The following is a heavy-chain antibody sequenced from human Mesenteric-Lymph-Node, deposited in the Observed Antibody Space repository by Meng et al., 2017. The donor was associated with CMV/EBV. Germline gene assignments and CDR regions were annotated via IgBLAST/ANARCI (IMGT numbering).Heavy chain of an antibody. V-gene: IGHV3-53*01. CDR2: IYSSGRT. D-gene: IGHD3-3*01. CDR1: GFNVNSNY. Sequence: GESLKISCAASGFNVNSNYMSWVRQAPGKGLECVSVIYSSGRTYYADSVKGRFTISRDNAKNSLYLEMNSLRDEDTAVYYCAKEGGLEWLLPTYYYYGMDVWGQGTTVTVSS. CDR3: AKEGGLEWLLPTYYYYGMDV. J-gene: IGHJ6*02.